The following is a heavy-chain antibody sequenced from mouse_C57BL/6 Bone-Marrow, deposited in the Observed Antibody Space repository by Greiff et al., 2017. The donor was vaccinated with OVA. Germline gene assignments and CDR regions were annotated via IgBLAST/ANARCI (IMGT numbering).Heavy chain of an antibody. D-gene: IGHD1-1*01. Sequence: VQLQQSGPELVKPGASVKIPCKASGYTFTDYNMDWVKQSHGKSLEWIGDINPNNGGTIYNQKFKGKATLTVDKSSSTACMELRSLTSEDTAVYYCAREGYDYGSSYDGYYAMDYWGQGTSVTVSS. CDR3: AREGYDYGSSYDGYYAMDY. J-gene: IGHJ4*01. V-gene: IGHV1-18*01. CDR2: INPNNGGT. CDR1: GYTFTDYN.